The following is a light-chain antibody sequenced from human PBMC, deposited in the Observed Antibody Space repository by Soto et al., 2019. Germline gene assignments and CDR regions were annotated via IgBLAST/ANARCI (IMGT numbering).Light chain of an antibody. Sequence: DIQMTQSPSSLSASVGDRVTITCRASQGISNYLAWYQQKPGEVPKLLIYAASTLQSGVPSRFSGSGSGTDFTLTISSLQPEDIATYYCQKYSSAPPWTFGQGTKVDIK. J-gene: IGKJ1*01. CDR2: AAS. V-gene: IGKV1-27*01. CDR3: QKYSSAPPWT. CDR1: QGISNY.